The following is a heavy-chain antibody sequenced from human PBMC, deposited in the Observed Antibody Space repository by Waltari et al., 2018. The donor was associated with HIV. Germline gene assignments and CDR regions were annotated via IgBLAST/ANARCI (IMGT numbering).Heavy chain of an antibody. CDR2: IKQDGSEK. Sequence: EVQLVESGGGLVQPGGSLRLSCAASGFTFSSVGMSWVRQAPGKGLEWVANIKQDGSEKYYVDSVKGRFTISRDNAKNSLYLQMNSLRAEDTAVYYCARETSDPQLNAFDIWGQGTMVTVSS. D-gene: IGHD3-10*01. V-gene: IGHV3-7*01. CDR1: GFTFSSVG. J-gene: IGHJ3*02. CDR3: ARETSDPQLNAFDI.